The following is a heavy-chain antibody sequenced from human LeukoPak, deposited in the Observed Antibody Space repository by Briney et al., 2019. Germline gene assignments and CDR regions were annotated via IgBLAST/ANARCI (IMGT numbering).Heavy chain of an antibody. CDR3: ARDGRYGRGYMDV. CDR1: GFTFSSYE. V-gene: IGHV3-48*03. CDR2: ISSSGSTI. J-gene: IGHJ6*03. Sequence: GGSLRLSCAASGFTFSSYEMNWVRQAPGKGLEWVSYISSSGSTIYYADSVKGRFTISRDNAKKSLYLQMDSLRAEDTAVYYCARDGRYGRGYMDVWGKGTTVTISS. D-gene: IGHD3-9*01.